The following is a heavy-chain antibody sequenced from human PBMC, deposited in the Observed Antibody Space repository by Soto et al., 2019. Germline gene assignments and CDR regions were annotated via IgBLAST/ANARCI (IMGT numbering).Heavy chain of an antibody. CDR1: GFTFSSYA. CDR3: AGDHCSSTSCSFDY. CDR2: ISYDGSNK. Sequence: GGSLRLSCAASGFTFSSYAMHWVRQAPGKGLEWVAVISYDGSNKYYADSVKGRFTISRDNSKHTLYLQMNSLRAEDTAVYYCAGDHCSSTSCSFDYWGQGTLVTVSS. J-gene: IGHJ4*02. D-gene: IGHD2-2*01. V-gene: IGHV3-30-3*01.